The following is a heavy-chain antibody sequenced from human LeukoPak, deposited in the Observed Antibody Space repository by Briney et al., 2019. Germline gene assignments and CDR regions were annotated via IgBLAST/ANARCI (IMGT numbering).Heavy chain of an antibody. CDR3: MARGDSYGLFDY. CDR2: IRSKANTYAA. Sequence: GGSLRLSCAASGFTFSDSAMHWVRQASGRGVEWVARIRSKANTYAASYAASVKGRFTISRDDSKNTASLQMNSLKTEDTAVYYCMARGDSYGLFDYWGHGTLVTVSS. V-gene: IGHV3-73*01. CDR1: GFTFSDSA. D-gene: IGHD5-18*01. J-gene: IGHJ4*01.